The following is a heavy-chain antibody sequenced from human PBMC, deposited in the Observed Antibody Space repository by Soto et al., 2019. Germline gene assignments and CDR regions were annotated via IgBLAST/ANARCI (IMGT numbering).Heavy chain of an antibody. Sequence: QVQLVQCGAEVKKPGASVKVSCKASGYTFTSYGISWVRQAPGQGLEWMGWISAYNGNTNYAQQLQGRVTMTTDASTSTAYMQLRSQRSDDPAVYYRARDPLYGFWGGYYNHYFDYWGQGTLVTVSS. J-gene: IGHJ4*02. CDR3: ARDPLYGFWGGYYNHYFDY. V-gene: IGHV1-18*01. CDR2: ISAYNGNT. D-gene: IGHD3-3*01. CDR1: GYTFTSYG.